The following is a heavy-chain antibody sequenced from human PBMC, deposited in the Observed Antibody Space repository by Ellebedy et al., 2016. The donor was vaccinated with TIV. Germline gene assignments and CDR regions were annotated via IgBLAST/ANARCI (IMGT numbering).Heavy chain of an antibody. V-gene: IGHV2-70*12. D-gene: IGHD5-12*01. Sequence: SGPTLVKPTQTLTLTCTFSGFSLTTRGMSVSWIRQPAGKALEWLALIDWDDDKYYITSLKTRLTISRDTSKNQVALIMSNMEPVDTATYYCARTRYSIGWYPDRFDSWGRGTQVTVSS. J-gene: IGHJ4*02. CDR2: IDWDDDK. CDR1: GFSLTTRGMS. CDR3: ARTRYSIGWYPDRFDS.